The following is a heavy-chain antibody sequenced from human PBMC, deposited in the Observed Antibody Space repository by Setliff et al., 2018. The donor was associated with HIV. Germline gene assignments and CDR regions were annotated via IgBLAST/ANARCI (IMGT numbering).Heavy chain of an antibody. V-gene: IGHV4-59*11. CDR2: IYYSGST. J-gene: IGHJ4*02. CDR3: ARGGSGSPFDY. CDR1: GGSIFSHY. Sequence: SETLSLTCTVSGGSIFSHYWSWIRQPPGKGLEWIGYIYYSGSTNYNPSLKSRVSISLDTSKKQVSLKLNSVTAADTAVYYCARGGSGSPFDYWGQGTLVTVSS. D-gene: IGHD1-26*01.